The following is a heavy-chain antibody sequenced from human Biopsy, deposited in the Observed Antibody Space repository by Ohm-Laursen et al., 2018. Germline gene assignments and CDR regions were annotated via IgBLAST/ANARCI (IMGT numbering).Heavy chain of an antibody. J-gene: IGHJ4*02. Sequence: GTLSLTCSVSGGSFNNHYWSWIRQSPGKGLEWLAYIYSSGGTNYNSSLKSRIIVSVDPSKNQLPRKLTSVTATDTAMYYCARHDRSGYWGLDYWGQGALVTVSA. V-gene: IGHV4-4*08. CDR3: ARHDRSGYWGLDY. D-gene: IGHD3-22*01. CDR1: GGSFNNHY. CDR2: IYSSGGT.